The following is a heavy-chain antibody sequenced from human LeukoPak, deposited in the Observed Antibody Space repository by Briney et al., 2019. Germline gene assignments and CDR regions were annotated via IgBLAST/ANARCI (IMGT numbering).Heavy chain of an antibody. Sequence: GGSLRLSCAASGFTFSNYAMSWVRRVPGKGLEWVSGISGSDGTTYYADSVKGRFSISRDNSKNTVYLQMNSLRAEDTAVYYCAKDPPYYYDSSGYGGGAFDIWGQGTMVTVSS. D-gene: IGHD3-22*01. J-gene: IGHJ3*02. CDR1: GFTFSNYA. V-gene: IGHV3-23*01. CDR3: AKDPPYYYDSSGYGGGAFDI. CDR2: ISGSDGTT.